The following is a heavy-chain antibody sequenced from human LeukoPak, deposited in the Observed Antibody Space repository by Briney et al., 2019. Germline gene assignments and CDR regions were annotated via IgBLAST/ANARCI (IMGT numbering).Heavy chain of an antibody. Sequence: GGSLRLSCAASGFTFSSYAMHWVRQAPGKGLEWVAVISDDGTNKYYADSVKGRFNISRDNSKNTVYLQMNSLRAEDTAVYYCAKGRYYPKDFFDYWGQGTLVTVSS. CDR1: GFTFSSYA. J-gene: IGHJ4*02. D-gene: IGHD3-10*01. V-gene: IGHV3-30*18. CDR2: ISDDGTNK. CDR3: AKGRYYPKDFFDY.